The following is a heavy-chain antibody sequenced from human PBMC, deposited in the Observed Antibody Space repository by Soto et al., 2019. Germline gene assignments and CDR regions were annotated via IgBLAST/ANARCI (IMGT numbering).Heavy chain of an antibody. D-gene: IGHD3-10*01. Sequence: GVSLRLYCAASGFTFSSNAMSWVRQAPGKGLEWVSVITNTGGDTLYADSVKGRFTISRDNSKNTLYLQMNSLRAEDTAIYYCARASGVSYPGSPVFTPWGKATLFT. J-gene: IGHJ5*02. V-gene: IGHV3-23*01. CDR2: ITNTGGDT. CDR3: ARASGVSYPGSPVFTP. CDR1: GFTFSSNA.